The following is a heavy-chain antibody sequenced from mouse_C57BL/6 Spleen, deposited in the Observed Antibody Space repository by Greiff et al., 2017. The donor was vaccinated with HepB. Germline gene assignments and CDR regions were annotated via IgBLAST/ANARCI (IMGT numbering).Heavy chain of an antibody. Sequence: EVMLVESGEGLVKPGGSLRLSCAASGFTFSSYAMSWVRQTPEKRLEWVAYISSGGDYIYYADTVKGRFTISRDNARNTLYLQMSSLKSEDTAMYYCTREGGKAWFAYWGQGTLVTVSA. CDR2: ISSGGDYI. CDR3: TREGGKAWFAY. J-gene: IGHJ3*01. CDR1: GFTFSSYA. V-gene: IGHV5-9-1*02.